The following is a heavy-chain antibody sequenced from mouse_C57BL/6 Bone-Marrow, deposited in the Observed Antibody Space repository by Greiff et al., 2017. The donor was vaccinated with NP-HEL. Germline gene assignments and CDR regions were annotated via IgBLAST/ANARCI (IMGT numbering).Heavy chain of an antibody. CDR1: GYTFTSYW. V-gene: IGHV1-5*01. CDR2: IYPGNSDT. D-gene: IGHD2-4*01. CDR3: TAEVYDYDGYFDV. Sequence: EVQLQQSGTVLARPGASVKMSCKTSGYTFTSYWMHWVKPRPGQGLEWIGAIYPGNSDTSYNQKFKGKAKLTAVTSASTAYMELSSLTNEDSAVYYCTAEVYDYDGYFDVWGTGTTVTVSS. J-gene: IGHJ1*03.